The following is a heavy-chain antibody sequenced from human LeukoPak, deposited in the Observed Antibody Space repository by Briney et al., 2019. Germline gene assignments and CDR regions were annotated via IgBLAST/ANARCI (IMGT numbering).Heavy chain of an antibody. CDR3: ASEGRRFVTNRRWFDP. V-gene: IGHV4-39*07. Sequence: PSETLSLTCTVSGGSISSSSYYWGWIRQPPGKGLEWIGSMYSSGSTYYNPSLKSRVTISVDTSKNQFSLKLSSVTAADTAVYYCASEGRRFVTNRRWFDPWGQGTLVTVSS. CDR1: GGSISSSSYY. D-gene: IGHD3-10*01. J-gene: IGHJ5*02. CDR2: MYSSGST.